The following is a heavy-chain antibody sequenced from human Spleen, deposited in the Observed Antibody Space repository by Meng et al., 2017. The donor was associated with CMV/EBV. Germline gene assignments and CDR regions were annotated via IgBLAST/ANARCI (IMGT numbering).Heavy chain of an antibody. CDR2: VSSSSSFI. V-gene: IGHV3-21*01. Sequence: GGSLRLSCTASGFTFSVFVINWVRQAPGKGLEWVSSVSSSSSFIYYADSVRGRFTISRDNAKDSVYLQMNNLRADDTAIYYCAGSRPHTVGDTNSYYGLDVWGHGTAVTVSS. CDR1: GFTFSVFV. D-gene: IGHD6-13*01. CDR3: AGSRPHTVGDTNSYYGLDV. J-gene: IGHJ6*02.